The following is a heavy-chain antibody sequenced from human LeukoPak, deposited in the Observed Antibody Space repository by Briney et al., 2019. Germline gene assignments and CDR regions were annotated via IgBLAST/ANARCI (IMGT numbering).Heavy chain of an antibody. CDR1: GYTFTSYG. D-gene: IGHD2-2*01. CDR2: ISAYNGNT. V-gene: IGHV1-18*01. J-gene: IGHJ3*02. CDR3: ARAGIVPAAPVSFDI. Sequence: GASVKVSCKASGYTFTSYGISWVRQAPGQGLEWMGWISAYNGNTNYAQKLQCRVTITTDTSTSTAYMELRSLRSDDTAVYYCARAGIVPAAPVSFDIWGQGTMLSVSS.